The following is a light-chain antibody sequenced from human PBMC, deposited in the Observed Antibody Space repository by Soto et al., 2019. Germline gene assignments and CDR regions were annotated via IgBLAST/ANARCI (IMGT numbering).Light chain of an antibody. V-gene: IGLV1-40*01. Sequence: QSVLTQPPSVSGAPGQRVTISCTGSSSNIGAGYDVQWYQQLPGTAPKLLIHGNSNRPSGVPDRFSGSKSGTSASLAIAGLQAEDEADYYCQSYDSSLSNWVFGGGTKLTVL. CDR1: SSNIGAGYD. CDR3: QSYDSSLSNWV. J-gene: IGLJ3*02. CDR2: GNS.